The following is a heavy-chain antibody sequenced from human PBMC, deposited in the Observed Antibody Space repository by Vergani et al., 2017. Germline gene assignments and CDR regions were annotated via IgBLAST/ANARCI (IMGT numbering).Heavy chain of an antibody. V-gene: IGHV4-4*07. CDR1: GGSISSYY. Sequence: QVQLQESGPGLVKPSETLSLTCTVSGGSISSYYWSWIRQPAGKGLEWIGRIYTSGSTNYNPSLKSRVTMSVDTSKNQFPLKLSSVTAADTAVYHCARDRGLYGPAAGNWFEPWGQGTLVTVSS. CDR2: IYTSGST. J-gene: IGHJ5*02. D-gene: IGHD2-2*01. CDR3: ARDRGLYGPAAGNWFEP.